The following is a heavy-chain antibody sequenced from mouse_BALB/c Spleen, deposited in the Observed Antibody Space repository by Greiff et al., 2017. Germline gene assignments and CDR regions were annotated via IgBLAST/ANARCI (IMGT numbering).Heavy chain of an antibody. CDR3: ARDIINGYYPHAMDY. D-gene: IGHD2-3*01. CDR2: IRNKANGYTT. CDR1: GFTFTDYY. J-gene: IGHJ4*01. V-gene: IGHV7-3*02. Sequence: EVMLVESGGGLVQPGGSLRLSCATSGFTFTDYYMSWVRQPPGKALEWLGFIRNKANGYTTEYSASVKGRFTISRDNSQSILYLQMNTLRAEDSATYYCARDIINGYYPHAMDYWGQGTSVTVSS.